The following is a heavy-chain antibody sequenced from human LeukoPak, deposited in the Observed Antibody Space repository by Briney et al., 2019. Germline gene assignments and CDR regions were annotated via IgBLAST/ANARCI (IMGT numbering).Heavy chain of an antibody. V-gene: IGHV1-69*01. CDR1: GGTFSSYA. CDR3: ARRYCSSTSCLGYAFDI. CDR2: IIPIFGTA. D-gene: IGHD2-2*01. J-gene: IGHJ3*02. Sequence: SVKVSCRASGGTFSSYAISWVRQAPGQGLEWMGGIIPIFGTANYAQKFQGRVTITADESTSTAYMELSSLRSEDTDVYYCARRYCSSTSCLGYAFDIWGQGTMVTVSS.